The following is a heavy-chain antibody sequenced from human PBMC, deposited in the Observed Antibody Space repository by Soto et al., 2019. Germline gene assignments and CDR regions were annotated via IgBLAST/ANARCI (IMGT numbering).Heavy chain of an antibody. D-gene: IGHD3-10*01. Sequence: QVQLVESGGGVVQPGRSLRLSCAASGFTFSSYGMHWVRQAPGKGLEWVAVISYDGSNKYYADSVKGRFTITRDHSKNTLYLQMNSLRAEDTAVYYCEKDLRESYYGSGSCPDYWGQGTLVTVSS. CDR2: ISYDGSNK. V-gene: IGHV3-30*18. CDR3: EKDLRESYYGSGSCPDY. J-gene: IGHJ4*02. CDR1: GFTFSSYG.